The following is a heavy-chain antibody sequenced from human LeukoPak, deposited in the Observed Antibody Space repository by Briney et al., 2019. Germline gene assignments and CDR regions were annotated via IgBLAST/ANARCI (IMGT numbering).Heavy chain of an antibody. D-gene: IGHD3-10*01. CDR3: ATSYYGSGTYYNWFDP. CDR2: IHSIGTT. Sequence: NSSETLSLTCTVSGGSISSSSYYWGWIRQTPGKGLEWIGYIHSIGTTNYNPSLESRLTISIDTSKNQFSLKLSSVTAADTAVYYCATSYYGSGTYYNWFDPWGQGTLVTVSS. J-gene: IGHJ5*02. CDR1: GGSISSSSYY. V-gene: IGHV4-61*05.